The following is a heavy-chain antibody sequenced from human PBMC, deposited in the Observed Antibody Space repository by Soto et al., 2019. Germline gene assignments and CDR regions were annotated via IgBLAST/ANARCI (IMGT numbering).Heavy chain of an antibody. J-gene: IGHJ5*02. CDR3: ARGRITMVRGVISWFDP. CDR1: GYTFTGYY. V-gene: IGHV1-2*04. D-gene: IGHD3-10*01. CDR2: INPNSGGT. Sequence: GASVKVSCKASGYTFTGYYMHWVRQAPGQGLEWMGWINPNSGGTNYAQKFQGWVTMTRDTSISTAYMELSRLRSDDTAVYYCARGRITMVRGVISWFDPWGQGTLVTVYS.